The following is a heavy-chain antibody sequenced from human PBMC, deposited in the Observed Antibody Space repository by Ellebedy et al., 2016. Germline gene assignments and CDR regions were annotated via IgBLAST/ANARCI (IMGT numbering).Heavy chain of an antibody. CDR1: GGSFSDYY. CDR2: INHSGST. V-gene: IGHV4-34*01. CDR3: TRGPDYAKTGY. D-gene: IGHD4-17*01. Sequence: SETLSLXXAVYGGSFSDYYWSWIRQLPGKGLEWIGEINHSGSTHYNPSLKSRVTISVDTSKNQFSLKLSSVTVADTAVYYCTRGPDYAKTGYWGQGTPVTVSS. J-gene: IGHJ4*02.